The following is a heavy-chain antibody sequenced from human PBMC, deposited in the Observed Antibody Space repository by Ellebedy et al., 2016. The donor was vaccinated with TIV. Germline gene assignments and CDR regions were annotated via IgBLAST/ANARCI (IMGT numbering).Heavy chain of an antibody. CDR1: GYTFTSYD. CDR3: VRDSGPGTS. CDR2: MNPNSGTT. Sequence: AASVKVSCKVSGYTFTSYDINWVRQAPGQGIEWMGWMNPNSGTTGYAPRFKGRLTISRNTSISTAYMELKSLRSEDTAFYYCVRDSGPGTSWGQGTLVTVSS. J-gene: IGHJ5*02. V-gene: IGHV1-8*01. D-gene: IGHD6-13*01.